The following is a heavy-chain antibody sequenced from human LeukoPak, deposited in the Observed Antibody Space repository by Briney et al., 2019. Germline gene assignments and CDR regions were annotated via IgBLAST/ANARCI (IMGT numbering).Heavy chain of an antibody. CDR1: TDSISSRSYY. CDR3: ARTEESGYSYRYFGYYYYMDV. Sequence: SETLSLTCSVSTDSISSRSYYWGWIRQPPGKGLEWIGIIYYTGSTYYHPSLKSRVTISVDTSKNQFSLKLSSVTAADTAVYYCARTEESGYSYRYFGYYYYMDVWGKGTTVTVSS. CDR2: IYYTGST. D-gene: IGHD5-18*01. V-gene: IGHV4-39*07. J-gene: IGHJ6*03.